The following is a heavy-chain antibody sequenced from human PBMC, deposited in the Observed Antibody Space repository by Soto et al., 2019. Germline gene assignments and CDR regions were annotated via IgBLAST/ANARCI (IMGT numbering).Heavy chain of an antibody. J-gene: IGHJ6*03. CDR3: ARHVVYGDVMYYMDV. V-gene: IGHV5-51*01. Sequence: GESLKISCKGSGYSFTSYWIGWVRQMPGKGLEWMGIIYPGDSDTRYSPSFQGQVTNSADKSISTAYLQWSSLKASDTAMYYCARHVVYGDVMYYMDVWGKGTTVTVSS. D-gene: IGHD4-17*01. CDR1: GYSFTSYW. CDR2: IYPGDSDT.